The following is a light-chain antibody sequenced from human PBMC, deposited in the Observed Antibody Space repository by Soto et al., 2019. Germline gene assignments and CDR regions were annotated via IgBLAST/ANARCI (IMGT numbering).Light chain of an antibody. Sequence: EIVLTQSPGTLSLSPGERATLSCRASQGVSSGYLAWYQQNPGQAPRLLIYGTSIRATGIPDRFSGSGSGTDFTLTITRLEPEDFAVYYCQRFGTSPPWTFGQGTKVDIK. CDR1: QGVSSGY. V-gene: IGKV3-20*01. CDR2: GTS. CDR3: QRFGTSPPWT. J-gene: IGKJ1*01.